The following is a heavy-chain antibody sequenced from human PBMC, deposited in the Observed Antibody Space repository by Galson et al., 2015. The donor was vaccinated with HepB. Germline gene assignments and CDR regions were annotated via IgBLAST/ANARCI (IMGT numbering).Heavy chain of an antibody. V-gene: IGHV3-30*18. CDR3: AKGGMERHYYYGMDV. D-gene: IGHD2-8*01. CDR1: GFTFSSYG. CDR2: ISYDGSNK. Sequence: SLRLSCAASGFTFSSYGMHWVRQAPGKGLEWVAVISYDGSNKYYADSVKGRFTISRDNSKNTRYLQMNSLRAEDTAVYYCAKGGMERHYYYGMDVWGQGTTVTVSS. J-gene: IGHJ6*02.